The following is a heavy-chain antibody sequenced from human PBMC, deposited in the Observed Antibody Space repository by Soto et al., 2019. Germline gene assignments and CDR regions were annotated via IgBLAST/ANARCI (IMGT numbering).Heavy chain of an antibody. CDR2: INTGNGNT. J-gene: IGHJ1*01. CDR3: AREASDRYFQH. Sequence: GASVKVSCKTSGYIFTSYGISWVRQAPGQSLEWMGWINTGNGNTKYAQKFQGRVTITRDTSASTAYMELSSLRSEDTAVYYCAREASDRYFQHWGQGTLVTVSS. CDR1: GYIFTSYG. V-gene: IGHV1-3*04.